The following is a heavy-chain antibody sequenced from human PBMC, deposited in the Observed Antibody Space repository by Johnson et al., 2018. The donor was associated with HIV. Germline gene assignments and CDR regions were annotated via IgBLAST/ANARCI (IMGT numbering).Heavy chain of an antibody. D-gene: IGHD5-24*01. CDR2: IFSGGTT. CDR1: GFTVSSNY. Sequence: VQVLESGGGLVQPGGSLRLSCAASGFTVSSNYMSWVRQAPGKGLEWVSVIFSGGTTYYADSVNGRFTISRDNSKNTLYLQMNSLRAEDTALYYCARACRDGYTCDAFDIWGQGTMVTVSS. V-gene: IGHV3-66*01. J-gene: IGHJ3*02. CDR3: ARACRDGYTCDAFDI.